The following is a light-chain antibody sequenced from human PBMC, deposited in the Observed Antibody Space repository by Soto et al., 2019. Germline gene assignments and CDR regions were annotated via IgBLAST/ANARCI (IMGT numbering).Light chain of an antibody. CDR3: SSFTRTSTDV. CDR2: EVN. Sequence: QSALTQPASVSGSPGQSITISCTGTSSDVGGCNCVSWYQQHPGKAPKIIIYEVNDRPSGVSNRFSGSKSGNTASLTISGLQAEDEADYYCSSFTRTSTDVFGTGTKLTVL. J-gene: IGLJ1*01. V-gene: IGLV2-14*03. CDR1: SSDVGGCNC.